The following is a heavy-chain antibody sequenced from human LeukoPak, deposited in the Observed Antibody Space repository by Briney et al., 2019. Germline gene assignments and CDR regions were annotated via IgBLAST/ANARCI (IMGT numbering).Heavy chain of an antibody. CDR1: GFTFDDYA. Sequence: PGRSLRLSCVTSGFTFDDYAIHWVRQAPGKGLEWVSGISWNSGSIGYADSVKGRFTISRDNAKNSLYLQMNSLRAEDMALYYCAKDTAADYYYYMDVWGKGTTVTVSS. J-gene: IGHJ6*03. V-gene: IGHV3-9*03. D-gene: IGHD2-15*01. CDR3: AKDTAADYYYYMDV. CDR2: ISWNSGSI.